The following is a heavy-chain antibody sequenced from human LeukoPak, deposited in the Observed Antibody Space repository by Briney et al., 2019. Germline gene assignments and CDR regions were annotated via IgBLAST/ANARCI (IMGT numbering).Heavy chain of an antibody. Sequence: PGGSLRLSCAAYGFTLSRYGMSWVRQAGGKGREWVSAIIGSGGSTYYPDSVKRRFPISRDNSKNTLYLQMNSLRAEDTAVCYCAKVHVTTLDWFCFDYLGPGNPGHRLL. CDR3: AKVHVTTLDWFCFDY. V-gene: IGHV3-23*01. D-gene: IGHD4-17*01. J-gene: IGHJ4*02. CDR1: GFTLSRYG. CDR2: IIGSGGST.